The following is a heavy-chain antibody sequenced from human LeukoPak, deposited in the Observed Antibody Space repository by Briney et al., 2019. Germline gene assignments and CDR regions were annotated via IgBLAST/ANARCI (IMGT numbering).Heavy chain of an antibody. CDR2: INPKSGGT. J-gene: IGHJ4*02. D-gene: IGHD3-9*01. CDR1: GYSFTDYY. V-gene: IGHV1-2*02. CDR3: ARSDYDNVTGYYIDY. Sequence: GSSVKVSCKASGYSFTDYYMHWVRQAPGQGLEWMGWINPKSGGTKYAHKFQARVTITRDTSNGTASMELSRLRSDDTAVHYCARSDYDNVTGYYIDYWGQGTLVTVSS.